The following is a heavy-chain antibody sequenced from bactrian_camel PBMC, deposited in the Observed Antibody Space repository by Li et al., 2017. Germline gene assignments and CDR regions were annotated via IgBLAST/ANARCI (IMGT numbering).Heavy chain of an antibody. CDR3: AADSRWVCYSASWSEYHY. D-gene: IGHD1*01. CDR2: IDSGGGT. J-gene: IGHJ4*01. V-gene: IGHV3S53*01. Sequence: VQLVESGGGSVQAGGSLRLSCSASGHTISAYCMGWYRQGPSTGREEIAVIDSGGGTSYADSVSGRFTISKDNAANTLYLQMNSLKPEDTAMYYCAADSRWVCYSASWSEYHYWGQGTQVTVS. CDR1: GHTISAYC.